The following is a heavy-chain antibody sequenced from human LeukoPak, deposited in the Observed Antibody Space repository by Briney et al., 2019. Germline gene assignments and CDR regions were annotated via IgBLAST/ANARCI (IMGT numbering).Heavy chain of an antibody. Sequence: GGSLRLSCAASGFTFSSYAMSWVRQAPGQGLEWVSAISGSVGSTYYADSVKGRFTISRDNSKNTLYLQMNSLRAEDTAVYYCAKEGGYSYGLFDYWGQGTLVTVSS. CDR1: GFTFSSYA. J-gene: IGHJ4*02. CDR3: AKEGGYSYGLFDY. V-gene: IGHV3-23*01. CDR2: ISGSVGST. D-gene: IGHD5-18*01.